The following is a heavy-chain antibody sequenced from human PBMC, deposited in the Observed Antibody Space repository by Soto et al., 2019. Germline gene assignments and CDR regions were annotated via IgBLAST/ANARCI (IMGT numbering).Heavy chain of an antibody. CDR2: IWYDGSNK. CDR3: VRYGGSGDAFDI. V-gene: IGHV3-33*01. D-gene: IGHD6-25*01. CDR1: GFTFSSYG. J-gene: IGHJ3*02. Sequence: QVQLVESGGGVVQPGRSLRLSCAASGFTFSSYGMHWVRQAPGKGLEWVAVIWYDGSNKYYADSVKGRFTISRDNSKNTLYLQMTSLRAEDTAVYYCVRYGGSGDAFDIWGQVTMVTVSS.